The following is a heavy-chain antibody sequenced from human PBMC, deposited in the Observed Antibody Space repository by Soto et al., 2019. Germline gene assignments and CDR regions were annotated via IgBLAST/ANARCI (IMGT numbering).Heavy chain of an antibody. CDR2: ISYDGSNK. Sequence: GGSLRLSCAASGFTFSSYGMHWVRQAPGKGLEWVAVISYDGSNKYYADSVKGRFTISRDNSKNTLYLQMNSLRAEDTAVYYCAKVSSPPCSSTSCSFYYYYYMDVWGKGTTVTVSS. CDR3: AKVSSPPCSSTSCSFYYYYYMDV. CDR1: GFTFSSYG. J-gene: IGHJ6*03. V-gene: IGHV3-30*18. D-gene: IGHD2-2*01.